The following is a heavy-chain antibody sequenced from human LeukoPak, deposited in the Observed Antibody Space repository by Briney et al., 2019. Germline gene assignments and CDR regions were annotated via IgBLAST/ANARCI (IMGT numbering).Heavy chain of an antibody. Sequence: SETLSLTCTVSGGSISSSSYYWGWIRQPPGKGLEWIGSIYYSGSTYYNPSLKSRVTISVYTSKNQFSLKLSSVTAADTAVYYCARDELGAPSYYYYMDVWGKGTTVTVSS. CDR1: GGSISSSSYY. J-gene: IGHJ6*03. CDR3: ARDELGAPSYYYYMDV. CDR2: IYYSGST. V-gene: IGHV4-39*02. D-gene: IGHD3-16*01.